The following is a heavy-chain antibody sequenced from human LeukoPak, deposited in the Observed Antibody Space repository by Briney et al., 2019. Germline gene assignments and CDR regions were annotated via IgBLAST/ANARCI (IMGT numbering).Heavy chain of an antibody. CDR1: GFTFSSYS. CDR2: ISSSSSHI. Sequence: GGSLRLSCAASGFTFSSYSMNWVRQAPGKGLEWVSSISSSSSHIYYADSVKGRFTISRDNAKNSLYLQMNSLRAEDTAVYYCARDLYSYGSGSYYNGPFDYWGQGTLVTVSS. V-gene: IGHV3-21*01. CDR3: ARDLYSYGSGSYYNGPFDY. D-gene: IGHD3-10*01. J-gene: IGHJ4*02.